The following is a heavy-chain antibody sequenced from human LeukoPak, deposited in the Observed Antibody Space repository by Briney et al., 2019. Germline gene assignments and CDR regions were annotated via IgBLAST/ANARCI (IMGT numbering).Heavy chain of an antibody. Sequence: PGGSLRLSCVVSGFTFRSHWMSWVRQAPGKGLEWVANINFDGSEKHHVDSVKGRFTISRDNAKNSLYLQMNSLRADDTAVYYCARDHVSPGLIFDYWGQGTLVTVSS. CDR2: INFDGSEK. V-gene: IGHV3-7*03. D-gene: IGHD3-16*01. J-gene: IGHJ4*02. CDR3: ARDHVSPGLIFDY. CDR1: GFTFRSHW.